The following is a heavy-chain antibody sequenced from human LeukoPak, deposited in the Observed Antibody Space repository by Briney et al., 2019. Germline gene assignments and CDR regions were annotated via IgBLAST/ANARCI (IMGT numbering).Heavy chain of an antibody. Sequence: GGSLRLSCAASGFTFSSSGMHWVRQAPGRGLEYVSAISSNGGSTYYADSVRGRFTISRDDSKNTLYLQMSSLRAEDTAVYYCVRGGRYFDWLLYDSWGQGTLVTVSS. J-gene: IGHJ4*02. CDR2: ISSNGGST. CDR1: GFTFSSSG. V-gene: IGHV3-64D*06. D-gene: IGHD3-9*01. CDR3: VRGGRYFDWLLYDS.